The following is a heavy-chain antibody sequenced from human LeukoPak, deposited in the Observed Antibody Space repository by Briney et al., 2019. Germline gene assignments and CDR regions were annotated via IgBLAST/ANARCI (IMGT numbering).Heavy chain of an antibody. CDR3: ARGPYDFWSGSPRSFDP. Sequence: GSVKVSCKASGYTFTSHGISWVRQAPGQGLEWMGWIRPYDDNTNYAQKLQGRVTMTTDTSTSTAYMEPRSLRSDDTAVYFCARGPYDFWSGSPRSFDPWGQGTLVTVSS. J-gene: IGHJ5*02. V-gene: IGHV1-18*01. CDR1: GYTFTSHG. D-gene: IGHD3-3*01. CDR2: IRPYDDNT.